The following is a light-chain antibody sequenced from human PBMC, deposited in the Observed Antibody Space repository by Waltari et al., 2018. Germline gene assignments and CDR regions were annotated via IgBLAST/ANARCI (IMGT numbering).Light chain of an antibody. J-gene: IGLJ3*02. CDR2: DNN. CDR3: GTWDSSLSARV. V-gene: IGLV1-51*01. CDR1: SSNMGNNY. Sequence: QSVLTQPPSVSAAPGQKVTISCSGSSSNMGNNYLSWYQQLPGTAPKLLIYDNNKRPSGIPDRFSGSKSGTSATLGITGLQTGDEADYYCGTWDSSLSARVFGGGTKLTVL.